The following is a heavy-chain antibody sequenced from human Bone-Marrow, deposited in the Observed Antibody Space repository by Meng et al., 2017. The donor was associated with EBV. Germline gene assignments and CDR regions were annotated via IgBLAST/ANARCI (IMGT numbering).Heavy chain of an antibody. V-gene: IGHV4-61*01. J-gene: IGHJ4*02. CDR1: GGSASSGSYY. D-gene: IGHD1-26*01. CDR3: ARDRWELQKAFEY. CDR2: IYYSGST. Sequence: LQEAVPGLVKTSETRSLTCIVSGGSASSGSYYWSWIRQPPGKGLQWIGYIYYSGSTNYNPSLKSRATISMDTSKNQFSLKLSSVTAADTAVYYCARDRWELQKAFEYWGQGTLVTVSS.